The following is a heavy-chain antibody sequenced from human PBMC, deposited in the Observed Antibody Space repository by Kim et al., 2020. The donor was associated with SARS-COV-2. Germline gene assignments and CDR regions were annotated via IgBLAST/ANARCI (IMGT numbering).Heavy chain of an antibody. V-gene: IGHV3-23*01. CDR2: ISGSSDST. CDR3: AKKWVVVGETDYFDY. D-gene: IGHD2-15*01. CDR1: GFTFSSYA. J-gene: IGHJ4*02. Sequence: GGSLRLSCAASGFTFSSYAMSWVRQAPGKGLEWVSAISGSSDSTAYADSVKGRFTISRDNSKNTLYLQMNSLRAEDTAVYYCAKKWVVVGETDYFDYWGQGTLVTVSS.